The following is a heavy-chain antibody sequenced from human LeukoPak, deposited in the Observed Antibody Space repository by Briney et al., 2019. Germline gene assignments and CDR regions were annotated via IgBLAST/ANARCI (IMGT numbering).Heavy chain of an antibody. CDR3: ARDLYDYVWGSYRRTLDY. CDR1: GGSISSSSYY. CDR2: ISSSSYI. Sequence: PSETLSLTCTVSGGSISSSSYYWGWIRQPPGKGLEWVSSISSSSYIYYADSVKGRFTISRDNAKNSLYLQMNSLRAEDTAVYYCARDLYDYVWGSYRRTLDYWGQGTLVTVSS. V-gene: IGHV3-21*01. D-gene: IGHD3-16*02. J-gene: IGHJ4*02.